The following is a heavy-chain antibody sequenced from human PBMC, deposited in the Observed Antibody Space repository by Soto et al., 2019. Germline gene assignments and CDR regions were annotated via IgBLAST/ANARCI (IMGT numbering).Heavy chain of an antibody. CDR1: GGSISSSDHY. CDR3: ARQHDTSGYYRNVDY. CDR2: VFYIGTT. Sequence: QLQLQESGPGLVKPSETLSLTCTVSGGSISSSDHYWGWIRQPPGKGLEWIGTVFYIGTTYYNPSLKSRVTISVDTSKNQFSLKLRSVTAADTAVYYCARQHDTSGYYRNVDYWGQGTLVTVSS. J-gene: IGHJ4*02. V-gene: IGHV4-39*01. D-gene: IGHD3-22*01.